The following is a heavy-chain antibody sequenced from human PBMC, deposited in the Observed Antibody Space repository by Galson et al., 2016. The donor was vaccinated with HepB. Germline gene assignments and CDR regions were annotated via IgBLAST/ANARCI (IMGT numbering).Heavy chain of an antibody. V-gene: IGHV3-11*06. CDR1: GFSFSDYY. J-gene: IGHJ3*01. CDR3: ARGPAFDL. CDR2: ISGNSSYI. Sequence: LRLSCAASGFSFSDYYMSWIRQAPEKGLEWVSYISGNSSYIDYADSLRGRLTISRDNVKKSLYLQMDSLRADDTGVYYCARGPAFDLWGQGTVVTVSS.